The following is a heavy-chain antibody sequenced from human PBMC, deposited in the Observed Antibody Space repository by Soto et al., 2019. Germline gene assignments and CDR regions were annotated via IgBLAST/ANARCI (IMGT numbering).Heavy chain of an antibody. CDR2: IIPILNLV. D-gene: IGHD3-16*01. J-gene: IGHJ6*02. CDR3: ATATESTPGGRLDV. Sequence: VQLEQSETEVRKPGSSVKLSCRTSGDSFNDYAISWVRQAPGQGLEWMGGIIPILNLVRYAEKFQGRVTISATDSTGTAYLEVTRLRSEDTATYYSATATESTPGGRLDVWSLGTTVSVSS. CDR1: GDSFNDYA. V-gene: IGHV1-69*01.